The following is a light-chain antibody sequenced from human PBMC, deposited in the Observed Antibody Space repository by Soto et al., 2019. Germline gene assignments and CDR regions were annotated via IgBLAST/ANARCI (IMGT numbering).Light chain of an antibody. CDR1: SSDVGGYNY. CDR2: DVF. Sequence: QSVLTQPRSVSGSPGQSVTISCTGTSSDVGGYNYVSWYQHHPGKAPKLMIYDVFKWPSGVPDRFSGSKSGNTASLTISGLQAEDEADYFCGSYAVSYTVVFGGGTQLTVL. J-gene: IGLJ2*01. CDR3: GSYAVSYTVV. V-gene: IGLV2-11*01.